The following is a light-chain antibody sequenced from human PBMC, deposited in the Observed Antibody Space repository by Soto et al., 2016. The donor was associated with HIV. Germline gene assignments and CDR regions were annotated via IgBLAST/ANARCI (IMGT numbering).Light chain of an antibody. CDR2: AAS. V-gene: IGKV1-16*02. CDR3: QKYNDARALI. J-gene: IGKJ4*01. CDR1: QDINNY. Sequence: DIQMTQSPSSLSASVGDRVTITCRASQDINNYLAWFQQKPGKAPKSLIYAASTLQSGVSSKFSGSGSGTDFTLTISGLQPEDVATYYCQKYNDARALIFGGGTKVEI.